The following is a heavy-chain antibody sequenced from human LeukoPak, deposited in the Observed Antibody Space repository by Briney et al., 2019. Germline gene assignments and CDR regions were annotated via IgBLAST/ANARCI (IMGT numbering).Heavy chain of an antibody. Sequence: PSETLSLTCPVSGGSVSSGSYYWSWIRQPPGKGLEWIGYIYYSGSTNYNPSLKSRVTISVDTSKNQFSLKLSSVTAADTAVYYCVGGYSSYLFDYWGQGTLVTVSS. CDR2: IYYSGST. D-gene: IGHD6-13*01. V-gene: IGHV4-61*01. CDR1: GGSVSSGSYY. CDR3: VGGYSSYLFDY. J-gene: IGHJ4*02.